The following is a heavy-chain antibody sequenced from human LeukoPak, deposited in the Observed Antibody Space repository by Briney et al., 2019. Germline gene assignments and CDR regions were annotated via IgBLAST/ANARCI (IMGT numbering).Heavy chain of an antibody. Sequence: SETLSLTCAVYGGSFSGYYWSWIRQPPGKGLEWIGEINHSGSTNYNLSLKSRVTISVDTSKNQFSLKLSSVTAADTAVYYCAATYYDFWSGPLYGMDVWGQGTTVTVSS. CDR3: AATYYDFWSGPLYGMDV. V-gene: IGHV4-34*01. CDR2: INHSGST. CDR1: GGSFSGYY. J-gene: IGHJ6*02. D-gene: IGHD3-3*01.